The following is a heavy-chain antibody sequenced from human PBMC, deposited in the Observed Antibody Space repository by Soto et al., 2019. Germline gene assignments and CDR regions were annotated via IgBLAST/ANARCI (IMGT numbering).Heavy chain of an antibody. J-gene: IGHJ5*02. CDR2: IYYSGRT. CDR1: GGSISSYY. D-gene: IGHD5-18*01. Sequence: SETLSLTCTVSGGSISSYYWSWIRQPPGKGLEWIGYIYYSGRTNYNPSLKSRVTISVDKSKNQFSLKLSSVTAADTAVYYCARVAPPLGYSYGYQCFDPWGQGTRVTVSS. V-gene: IGHV4-59*12. CDR3: ARVAPPLGYSYGYQCFDP.